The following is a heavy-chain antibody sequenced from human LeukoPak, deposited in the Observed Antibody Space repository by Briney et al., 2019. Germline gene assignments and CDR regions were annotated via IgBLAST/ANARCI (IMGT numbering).Heavy chain of an antibody. V-gene: IGHV1-69*13. J-gene: IGHJ4*02. CDR2: IIPIFGTA. Sequence: GASVKVSCKASGGTFSSYAISWVRQAPGQGLEWMGGIIPIFGTANYAQKFQGRVTITADESTSTAYMELSSLRSEDTAVYYCACNYGDYPALFDYWGQGTLVTVSS. CDR3: ACNYGDYPALFDY. D-gene: IGHD4-17*01. CDR1: GGTFSSYA.